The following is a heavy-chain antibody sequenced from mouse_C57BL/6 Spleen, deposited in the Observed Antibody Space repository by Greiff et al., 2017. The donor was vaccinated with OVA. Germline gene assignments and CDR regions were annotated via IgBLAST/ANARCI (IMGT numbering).Heavy chain of an antibody. CDR1: GYTFTDYN. V-gene: IGHV1-18*01. D-gene: IGHD1-1*01. J-gene: IGHJ1*03. Sequence: VQLKESGPELVKPGASVKIPCTASGYTFTDYNMDWVKQSHGKSLEWIGDINPNNGGTIYNPKFKGKATLTADTSSSTAYMELRSLTSEDTAVYYCARSSSVGATRYFDVWGKGTTVTVSS. CDR3: ARSSSVGATRYFDV. CDR2: INPNNGGT.